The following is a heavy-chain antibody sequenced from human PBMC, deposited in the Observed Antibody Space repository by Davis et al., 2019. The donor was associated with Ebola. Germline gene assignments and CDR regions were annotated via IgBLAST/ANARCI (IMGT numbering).Heavy chain of an antibody. CDR1: GFTFSSYA. CDR3: AKTGGVGATLY. J-gene: IGHJ4*02. Sequence: GGSLRLSCAASGFTFSSYAMSWVRQAPGKGLEWVSSISSSSSYIYYADSVKGRFTISRDNAKNSLYLQMNSLRAEDTAVYYCAKTGGVGATLYWGQGTLVTVSS. CDR2: ISSSSSYI. D-gene: IGHD1-26*01. V-gene: IGHV3-21*01.